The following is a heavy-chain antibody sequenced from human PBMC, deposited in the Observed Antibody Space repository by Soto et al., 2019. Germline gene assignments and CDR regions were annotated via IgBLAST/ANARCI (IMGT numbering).Heavy chain of an antibody. V-gene: IGHV2-5*02. J-gene: IGHJ4*02. D-gene: IGHD3-16*01. CDR1: GFSLSTTAVG. CDR3: AHIAYAWVLGGFDY. CDR2: IYWDDDK. Sequence: QITLKESGPTLVKPTQTLTLTCTFSGFSLSTTAVGVGWIRQPPGRALEWLALIYWDDDKRYSPSLKSRLTITKDTPKNQLVLTMTNMDPVDTATYYCAHIAYAWVLGGFDYWGQGTLVTVSS.